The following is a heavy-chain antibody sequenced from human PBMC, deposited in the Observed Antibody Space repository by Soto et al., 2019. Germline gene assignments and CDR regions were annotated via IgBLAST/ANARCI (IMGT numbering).Heavy chain of an antibody. V-gene: IGHV4-30-2*01. CDR2: IYHSGST. J-gene: IGHJ4*02. D-gene: IGHD3-10*01. CDR3: ASGGGLPRYC. CDR1: GGSISSGGYS. Sequence: QLQLQESGSGLVKPSQTLSLTCAVSGGSISSGGYSWSWIRQPPGKSLEGIGYIYHSGSTYYNPSLKSRVTTSVDRSKTQFSLKLSSVTAADTAVYYCASGGGLPRYCWRQRTLVTVS.